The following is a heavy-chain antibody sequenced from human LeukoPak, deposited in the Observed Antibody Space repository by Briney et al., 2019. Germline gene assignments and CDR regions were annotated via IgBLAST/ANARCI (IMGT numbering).Heavy chain of an antibody. J-gene: IGHJ4*02. CDR3: ARVSTVTTNYFDY. CDR1: GGSISSGGYY. V-gene: IGHV4-31*03. CDR2: IYYSGST. D-gene: IGHD4-17*01. Sequence: LSQTLSLTCTVSGGSISSGGYYWSWIRQHPGKGLEWIGYIYYSGSTYYNPSLKSRVTISVDTSKNQFSLKLSSVTAADTAVYYCARVSTVTTNYFDYWGQGTLVTVSS.